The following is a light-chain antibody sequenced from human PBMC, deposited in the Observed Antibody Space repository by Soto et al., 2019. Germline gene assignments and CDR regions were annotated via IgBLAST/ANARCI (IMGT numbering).Light chain of an antibody. Sequence: DIQLTQSPSSPSASVGDRVTITCRASQGIRDDLGWYQQKAGEAPKRLIYAASSLHSGVPSRFSGSGSGTEFTLTISSLQPEDFATYYCLQYRSFPRTFGQGTKVDIK. CDR2: AAS. CDR1: QGIRDD. V-gene: IGKV1-17*01. CDR3: LQYRSFPRT. J-gene: IGKJ1*01.